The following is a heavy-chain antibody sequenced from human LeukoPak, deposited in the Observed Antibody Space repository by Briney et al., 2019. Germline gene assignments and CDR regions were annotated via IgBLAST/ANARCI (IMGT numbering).Heavy chain of an antibody. CDR3: ARGTRHYLYSSSIWFDP. J-gene: IGHJ5*02. CDR1: GYTFTSYY. CDR2: ISADNGNT. D-gene: IGHD6-6*01. Sequence: GASVKVSCKASGYTFTSYYMHWVRQAPGQGLEWMGWISADNGNTNYAQKLQGRVTVTTDTSTSTAYMELRSLRSDDTAVYYCARGTRHYLYSSSIWFDPWGQGTLVTVSS. V-gene: IGHV1-18*04.